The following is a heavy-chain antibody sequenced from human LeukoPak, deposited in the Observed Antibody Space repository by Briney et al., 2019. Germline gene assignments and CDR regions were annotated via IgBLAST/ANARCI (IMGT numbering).Heavy chain of an antibody. CDR1: GFTFSSYV. CDR3: AMHYDSSGFYYYLDY. J-gene: IGHJ4*02. CDR2: ISDSGGST. V-gene: IGHV3-23*01. Sequence: GGSLRLSCAASGFTFSSYVMSWVRQAPGKGPEWVSAISDSGGSTYYADSVKGRFTMSRDNFKNTLFLQINSLRAEDTAVYYCAMHYDSSGFYYYLDYWGQGTLVTVSS. D-gene: IGHD3-22*01.